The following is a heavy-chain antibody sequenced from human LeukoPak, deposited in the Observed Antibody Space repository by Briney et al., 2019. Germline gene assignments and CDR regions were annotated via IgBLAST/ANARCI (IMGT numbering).Heavy chain of an antibody. V-gene: IGHV4-59*08. CDR3: ARHHYYGSGYAMDY. CDR1: GGSISSYY. Sequence: PSETLSLTCTVSGGSISSYYWSWVRQPPGKGLEWIGYIYYSGSTNYNPSLKSRVTISVDTSKNQFSLKLSSVTAADTAVYYCARHHYYGSGYAMDYWGQGTLVTVSS. D-gene: IGHD3-10*01. J-gene: IGHJ4*02. CDR2: IYYSGST.